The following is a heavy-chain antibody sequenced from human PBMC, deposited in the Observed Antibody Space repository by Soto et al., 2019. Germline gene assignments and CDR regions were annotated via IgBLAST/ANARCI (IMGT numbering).Heavy chain of an antibody. CDR2: IYYSGST. J-gene: IGHJ5*02. CDR1: GGSISSYY. Sequence: PSETLSLTCTVSGGSISSYYWSWIRQPPGKGLEWIGYIYYSGSTNYNPSLKSRVTISVDTSKNQFSLKLSSVTAADTAVYYCARGYNWNSQTNWFDPWGQGTLVTVSS. CDR3: ARGYNWNSQTNWFDP. V-gene: IGHV4-59*01. D-gene: IGHD1-7*01.